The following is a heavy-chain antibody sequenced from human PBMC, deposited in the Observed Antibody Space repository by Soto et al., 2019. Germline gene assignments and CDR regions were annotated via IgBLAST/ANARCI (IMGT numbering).Heavy chain of an antibody. CDR2: IRSKAYGGTT. V-gene: IGHV3-49*03. D-gene: IGHD4-4*01. J-gene: IGHJ6*03. CDR1: GFTFGDYA. CDR3: TRETTVTTSRYYYYMDV. Sequence: GGSLRLSCTASGFTFGDYAMSWFRQAPGKGLEWVGFIRSKAYGGTTEYAASVKGRFTISRDDSKSIAYLQMNSLKTEDTAVYYCTRETTVTTSRYYYYMDVWGKGTTVTVSS.